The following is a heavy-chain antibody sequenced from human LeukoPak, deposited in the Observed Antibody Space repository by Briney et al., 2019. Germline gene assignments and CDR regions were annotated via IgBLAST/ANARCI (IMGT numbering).Heavy chain of an antibody. V-gene: IGHV3-74*01. D-gene: IGHD6-13*01. J-gene: IGHJ4*02. CDR2: INSDGSST. CDR1: GFTFSSYW. CDR3: ARAGYSSSWYLGY. Sequence: PGGSLRLSCAASGFTFSSYWMHWVRRAPGKGLVWVSRINSDGSSTTYADSVKGRFTISRDNAKNTLYLQMSSLRAEDTAVYYCARAGYSSSWYLGYWGQGTLVTVSS.